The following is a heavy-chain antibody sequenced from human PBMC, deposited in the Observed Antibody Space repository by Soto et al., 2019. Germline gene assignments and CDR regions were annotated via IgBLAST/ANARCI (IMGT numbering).Heavy chain of an antibody. CDR3: ARAGCDGGSCYTLVGLRYGMDV. CDR2: ISYDGNNK. J-gene: IGHJ6*02. V-gene: IGHV3-30-3*01. D-gene: IGHD2-15*01. Sequence: QVQLVESGGGVVQPGRSLRLSCVASGFTFSSYAMHWVRQAPGKGLEWVAVISYDGNNKYYADSVKGRFTISRDNSKNTLYLQMNGVRLEDTAVYYCARAGCDGGSCYTLVGLRYGMDVWGQGTTVTVSS. CDR1: GFTFSSYA.